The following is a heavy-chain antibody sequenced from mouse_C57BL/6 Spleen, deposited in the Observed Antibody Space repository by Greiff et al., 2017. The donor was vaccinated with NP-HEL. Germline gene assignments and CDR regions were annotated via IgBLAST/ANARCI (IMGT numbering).Heavy chain of an antibody. D-gene: IGHD2-4*01. CDR1: GYPFTSSW. Sequence: VQLQQSGAELVRPGSSVKLSCKASGYPFTSSWMHWVKQRPIQGLEWICNIYPSDSETHYHRKFKGQATLTVDKSSSTAYMQLSSLASEDSAVYYCARDYDYDRVAYWGQGTLVTVSA. CDR3: ARDYDYDRVAY. CDR2: IYPSDSET. V-gene: IGHV1-52*01. J-gene: IGHJ3*01.